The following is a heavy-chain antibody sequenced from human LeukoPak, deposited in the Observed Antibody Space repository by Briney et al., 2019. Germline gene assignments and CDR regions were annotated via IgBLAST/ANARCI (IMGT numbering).Heavy chain of an antibody. CDR3: ARHDYGDYVGFDAFDI. Sequence: SETLSLSCTVSGGSISSSSYYWGWIRQPPGKGLEWIGSIYYSGSTYYNPSLKSRVTISVDTSKNQFSLKLSSVTAADTAVYYCARHDYGDYVGFDAFDIWGQGTMVTVSS. V-gene: IGHV4-39*07. J-gene: IGHJ3*02. D-gene: IGHD4-17*01. CDR1: GGSISSSSYY. CDR2: IYYSGST.